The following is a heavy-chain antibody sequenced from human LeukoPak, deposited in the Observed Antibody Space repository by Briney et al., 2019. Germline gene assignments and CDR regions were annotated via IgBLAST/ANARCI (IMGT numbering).Heavy chain of an antibody. D-gene: IGHD3-3*01. CDR1: GGSISSYY. CDR2: VYYSGST. V-gene: IGHV4-59*01. CDR3: VRVRSYDFWSGYYYYYYYMDV. Sequence: SETLSLTCTVSGGSISSYYWSWIRQPPGKGLEWIGYVYYSGSTNYNPSLKSRVTISVDTSKNQFSLKLSSVTAADTAVCYCVRVRSYDFWSGYYYYYYYMDVWGKGTTVTVSS. J-gene: IGHJ6*03.